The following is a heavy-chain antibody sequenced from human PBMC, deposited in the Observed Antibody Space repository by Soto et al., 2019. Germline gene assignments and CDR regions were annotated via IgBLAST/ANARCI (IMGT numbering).Heavy chain of an antibody. CDR3: ASTYYYGSGSYSDGMDV. V-gene: IGHV1-69*01. CDR1: GGTFSSYA. D-gene: IGHD3-10*01. Sequence: QVQLVQSGAEVKKPGSSVKVSCKASGGTFSSYAISWVRQAPGQGLEWMGGIIPIFGTANYAQKCQGRVTITGDESTSTAYMELSSLRSEDTAVYYCASTYYYGSGSYSDGMDVWGQGTTVTVSS. J-gene: IGHJ6*02. CDR2: IIPIFGTA.